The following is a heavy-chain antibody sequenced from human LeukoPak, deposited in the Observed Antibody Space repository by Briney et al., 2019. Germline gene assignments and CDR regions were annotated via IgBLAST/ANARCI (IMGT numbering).Heavy chain of an antibody. CDR1: GYTFTIYD. D-gene: IGHD4-17*01. J-gene: IGHJ5*02. CDR2: MNPNSGNT. V-gene: IGHV1-8*03. CDR3: ARAKQLDYGDYGWFDP. Sequence: ASVKVSFKASGYTFTIYDINWVRQATGQGLEWMGWMNPNSGNTGYAQKFQGRVTITRNTSISTAYMELSSLRSEDTAVYYCARAKQLDYGDYGWFDPWGQATLVTVSS.